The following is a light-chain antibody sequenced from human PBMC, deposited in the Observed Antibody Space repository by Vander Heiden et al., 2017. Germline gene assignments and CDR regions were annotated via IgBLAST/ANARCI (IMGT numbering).Light chain of an antibody. J-gene: IGLJ3*02. V-gene: IGLV1-44*01. CDR3: AAWDDSLNGWV. CDR1: RSDIGSNT. Sequence: QSLLTQPPSASGPPGQTVTISCSGSRSDIGSNTVNWYQQLPGTAPKLLIYSNNQRPSGVPDRFSGSKSGTSASLAISGLQSEDEADYYCAAWDDSLNGWVFGGGTKLTVL. CDR2: SNN.